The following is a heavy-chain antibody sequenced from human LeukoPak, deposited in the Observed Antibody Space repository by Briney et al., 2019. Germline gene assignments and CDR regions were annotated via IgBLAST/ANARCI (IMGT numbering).Heavy chain of an antibody. CDR3: ARDGWFGDYNWFDP. Sequence: GESLRLFCAASGFTFSSYSMNWVRQAPGKGLEWVSYISSASNTIYYADSVKGRFTISRDNAKNSLYLQMNSLRAEDTAMYYCARDGWFGDYNWFDPWGQGTLVTVSS. V-gene: IGHV3-48*01. CDR2: ISSASNTI. CDR1: GFTFSSYS. J-gene: IGHJ5*02. D-gene: IGHD3-10*01.